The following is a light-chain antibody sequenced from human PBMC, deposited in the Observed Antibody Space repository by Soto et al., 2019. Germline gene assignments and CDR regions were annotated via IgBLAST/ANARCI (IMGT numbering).Light chain of an antibody. V-gene: IGKV1-6*01. CDR3: QQSFNSPMFT. CDR1: QDIRKD. Sequence: AIQMTQSPSSLSASVGDRVTITCRASQDIRKDLGWYQQKPGKAPKLLIYGASSLQYGVPSRFSGSGSGTDFTLTIISLQPEDFATYYCQQSFNSPMFTFGQGTKVDIK. J-gene: IGKJ2*01. CDR2: GAS.